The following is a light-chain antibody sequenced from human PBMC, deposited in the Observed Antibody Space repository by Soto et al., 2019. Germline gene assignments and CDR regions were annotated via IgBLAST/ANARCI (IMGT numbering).Light chain of an antibody. V-gene: IGKV3-11*01. CDR3: QQRSA. Sequence: EIELTQSPATLSLSPGERATLSCRASQSVSSYLAWYQQKPGQAPRLLIYDASNRATGIPARFSGSGSGTDFTLTISSLEPEDFAVYYCQQRSAFGQGTKVDIK. CDR2: DAS. J-gene: IGKJ1*01. CDR1: QSVSSY.